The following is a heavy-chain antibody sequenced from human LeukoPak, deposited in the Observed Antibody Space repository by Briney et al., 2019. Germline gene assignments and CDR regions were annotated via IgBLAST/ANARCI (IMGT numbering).Heavy chain of an antibody. V-gene: IGHV1-2*02. D-gene: IGHD6-25*01. CDR2: INPNSGGT. CDR1: GYTFTSYY. J-gene: IGHJ6*03. CDR3: AREGSGRLLRRYYYYMDV. Sequence: ASVRVSCKASGYTFTSYYMHWVRQAPGQGLEWMGWINPNSGGTNYAQKFQGRVTMTRDTSISTAYMELSRLRSDDTAVYYCAREGSGRLLRRYYYYMDVWGKGTTVTVSS.